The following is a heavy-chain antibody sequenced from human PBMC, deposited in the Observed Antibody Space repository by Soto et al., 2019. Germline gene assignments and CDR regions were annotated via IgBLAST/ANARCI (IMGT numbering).Heavy chain of an antibody. CDR2: IIPIFGTR. D-gene: IGHD2-15*01. CDR3: AKDGGREGYFGNWFDP. V-gene: IGHV1-69*13. CDR1: GCTFSNSA. J-gene: IGHJ5*02. Sequence: SVKVSCKASGCTFSNSAITWVRQAPGQGLEWLGRIIPIFGTRDYAQKFQGRVTITADDSTTTAYMELSSLRSDDTAVYYCAKDGGREGYFGNWFDPWGQGTLVTVSS.